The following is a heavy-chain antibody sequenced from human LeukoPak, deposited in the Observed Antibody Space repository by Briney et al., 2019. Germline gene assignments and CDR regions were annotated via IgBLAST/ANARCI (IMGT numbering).Heavy chain of an antibody. CDR3: ARRPEHRSFV. Sequence: KPSETLSLTCSVSGGSISGSSYYWGWIRQPPGKGLEWIGSIYYSGSPYSGSTYYNPSLKSRVTISVDTSKSEFSLKLSSVTAADTAVYYCARRPEHRSFVWGKGTTVTVSS. J-gene: IGHJ6*04. CDR2: IYYSGSPYSGST. CDR1: GGSISGSSYY. D-gene: IGHD1/OR15-1a*01. V-gene: IGHV4-39*01.